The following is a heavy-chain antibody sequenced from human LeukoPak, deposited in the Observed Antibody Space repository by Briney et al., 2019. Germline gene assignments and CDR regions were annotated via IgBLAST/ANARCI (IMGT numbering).Heavy chain of an antibody. Sequence: GGSLRLSCAAYGFTFSDYYMTWIRQAPGKGLELVSYISSSGSIIYYADSVKGRFTISRDNAKNSLYLQMNSPRAEDTAVYYCARDSSGYYTPYYFDYWGQGTLVTVSS. CDR1: GFTFSDYY. D-gene: IGHD3-3*01. J-gene: IGHJ4*02. CDR3: ARDSSGYYTPYYFDY. CDR2: ISSSGSII. V-gene: IGHV3-11*04.